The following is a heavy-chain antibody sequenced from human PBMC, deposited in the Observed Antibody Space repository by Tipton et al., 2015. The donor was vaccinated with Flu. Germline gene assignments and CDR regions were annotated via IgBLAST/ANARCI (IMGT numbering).Heavy chain of an antibody. V-gene: IGHV3-23*01. D-gene: IGHD3-3*01. CDR1: GGSISSGSYY. Sequence: GSLRLSCTVSGGSISSGSYYWSWVRQAPGKGLEWVSAISGSGGSTYYADSVKGRFTISRDNSKNTLYLQMNSLRAEDTAVYYCAKDALRFLEWLFYFDYWGQGTLVTVSS. CDR3: AKDALRFLEWLFYFDY. J-gene: IGHJ4*02. CDR2: ISGSGGST.